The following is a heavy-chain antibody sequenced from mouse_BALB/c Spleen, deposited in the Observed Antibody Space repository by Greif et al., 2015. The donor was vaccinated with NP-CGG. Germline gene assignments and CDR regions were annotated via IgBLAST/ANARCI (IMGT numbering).Heavy chain of an antibody. Sequence: VQLKQSGAELVKPGASVKLSCTASGFNIKDTYMHWVKQRPEQGLEWIGRIDPANGNTKYDPKFQGKATITADTSSNTAYLQLSSLTSEDTAVYYCARNYGRGLYAMDYWGQGTSVTVSS. V-gene: IGHV14-3*02. CDR1: GFNIKDTY. D-gene: IGHD1-1*01. J-gene: IGHJ4*01. CDR3: ARNYGRGLYAMDY. CDR2: IDPANGNT.